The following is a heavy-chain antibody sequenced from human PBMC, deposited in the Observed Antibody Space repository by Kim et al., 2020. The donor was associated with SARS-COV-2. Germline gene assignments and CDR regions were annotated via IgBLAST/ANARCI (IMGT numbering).Heavy chain of an antibody. V-gene: IGHV1-24*01. CDR2: FDPEDGET. D-gene: IGHD3-22*01. CDR3: ATAPWDYYDSSGYWGLFDY. Sequence: ASVKVSCKVSGYTLTELSMHWVRQAPGKGLEWMGGFDPEDGETIYAQKFQGRVTMTEDTSTDTAYMELSSLRSEDTAVYYCATAPWDYYDSSGYWGLFDYWGQGTLVTVSS. J-gene: IGHJ4*02. CDR1: GYTLTELS.